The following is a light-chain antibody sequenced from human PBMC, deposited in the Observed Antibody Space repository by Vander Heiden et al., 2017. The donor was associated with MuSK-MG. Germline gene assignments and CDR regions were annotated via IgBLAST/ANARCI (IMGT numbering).Light chain of an antibody. CDR3: QQDDSTPIT. J-gene: IGKJ2*01. V-gene: IGKV4-1*01. CDR1: KKVVYSSNKKNY. CDR2: CSS. Sequence: DIVVSASPDSLEVSMGERATIKCKSSKKVVYSSNKKNYLARYQQKPGQPPKLLIYCSSTRESGVPDRFSGSGSGIDFTLTISSLQAEYVAVYYCQQDDSTPITFGQGTKMDIK.